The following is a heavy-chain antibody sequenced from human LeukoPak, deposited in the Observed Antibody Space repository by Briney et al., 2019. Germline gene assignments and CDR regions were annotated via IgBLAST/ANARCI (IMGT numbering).Heavy chain of an antibody. D-gene: IGHD6-13*01. CDR3: ARAGTYSGNKVFDT. J-gene: IGHJ5*02. CDR2: IGTDGSSE. CDR1: RFIFSNYY. Sequence: PGGSLRPSCAASRFIFSNYYMSWIRQMPGKGLEWIANIGTDGSSENYADSAKGRFTISRDNARNSLFLQMSSLRVEDTAVYFCARAGTYSGNKVFDTRGQGTLVTVAS. V-gene: IGHV3-11*01.